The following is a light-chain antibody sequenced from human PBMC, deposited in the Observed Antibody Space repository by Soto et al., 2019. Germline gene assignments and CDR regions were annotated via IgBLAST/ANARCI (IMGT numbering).Light chain of an antibody. J-gene: IGLJ3*02. CDR2: EVS. CDR3: SAYTSSSSLV. Sequence: QSVLTQPASVSGSPGQSITISCTGTSSDVGGYNYVSWYQHHPGKAPKLMIYEVSNRPSGVSNRFSGSKSGNTASLTISGLQAEDEDDYYCSAYTSSSSLVFGGGTKLTVL. CDR1: SSDVGGYNY. V-gene: IGLV2-14*01.